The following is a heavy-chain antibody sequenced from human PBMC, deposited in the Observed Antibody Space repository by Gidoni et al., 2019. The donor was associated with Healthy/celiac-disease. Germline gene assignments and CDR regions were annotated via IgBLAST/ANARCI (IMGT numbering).Heavy chain of an antibody. CDR3: ARGRTIFGVVPFDY. CDR1: GGSISSSSYY. Sequence: QLQLQESGPGLVKPSETLSLTCTVSGGSISSSSYYWGWLRQPPGKGLEWIGSIYYRGSTYYNPSLKSRVTISVDTSKNQFALKLSSVTAADTAVYYCARGRTIFGVVPFDYWGQGTLVTVSS. D-gene: IGHD3-3*01. CDR2: IYYRGST. V-gene: IGHV4-39*01. J-gene: IGHJ4*02.